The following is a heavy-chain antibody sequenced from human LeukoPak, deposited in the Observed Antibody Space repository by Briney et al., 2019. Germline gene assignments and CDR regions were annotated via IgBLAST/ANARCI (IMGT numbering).Heavy chain of an antibody. V-gene: IGHV1-24*01. D-gene: IGHD1-26*01. CDR2: FDPEHREA. Sequence: GASVKVPCKVSGYSLTDLSMHWVRQAPGNGLEWMGGFDPEHREAIYAQKFQGRVSMTEDTSTDTAYMELSSLRSEDTAVYYCAAGGIYSLLDYWGQGTLVTVSS. CDR1: GYSLTDLS. J-gene: IGHJ4*02. CDR3: AAGGIYSLLDY.